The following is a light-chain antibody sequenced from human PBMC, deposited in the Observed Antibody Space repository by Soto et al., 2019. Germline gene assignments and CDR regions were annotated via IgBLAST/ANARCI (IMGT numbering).Light chain of an antibody. J-gene: IGLJ2*01. Sequence: QSVLTQPPSVSAAPGQEVTISCSGSSANIGSNYVYWYQHIPGTAPKLVIYDSDKRPSEIPDRFSGSKSGTSATLDITGLQSGDEADYYCGAWDGSLGVVVFGGGTKLTVL. CDR2: DSD. CDR3: GAWDGSLGVVV. V-gene: IGLV1-51*01. CDR1: SANIGSNY.